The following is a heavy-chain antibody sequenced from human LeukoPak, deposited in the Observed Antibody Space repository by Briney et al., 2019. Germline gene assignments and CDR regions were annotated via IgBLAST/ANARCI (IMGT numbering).Heavy chain of an antibody. CDR2: INPHSGGT. J-gene: IGHJ4*02. Sequence: ASVKVSCKASGHTFIGYYMHWVRQAPGQGLQWMGRINPHSGGTNYAQKFQGRVTMTRDTSISTAYMKLSSLRSDDTAVYYCASGHNVDTSMVADWGQGTLVTVSS. CDR1: GHTFIGYY. V-gene: IGHV1-2*06. D-gene: IGHD5-18*01. CDR3: ASGHNVDTSMVAD.